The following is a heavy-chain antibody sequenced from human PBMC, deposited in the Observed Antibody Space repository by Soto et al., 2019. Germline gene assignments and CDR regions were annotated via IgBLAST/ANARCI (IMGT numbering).Heavy chain of an antibody. CDR2: INYSGTT. V-gene: IGHV4-61*01. Sequence: SETLSLTCTVSGGSVNSGSYYWSWIRQPPGKGLEWIGNINYSGTTNYNPSLKSRVTISVDTSKNQFSLKLISETAADTAVYYCARAPGITTAGTDYYSGLDPWRERTTVSVSS. D-gene: IGHD6-13*01. J-gene: IGHJ6*04. CDR3: ARAPGITTAGTDYYSGLDP. CDR1: GGSVNSGSYY.